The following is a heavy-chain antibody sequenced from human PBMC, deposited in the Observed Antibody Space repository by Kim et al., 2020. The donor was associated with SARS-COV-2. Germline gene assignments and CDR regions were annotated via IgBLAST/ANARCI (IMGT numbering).Heavy chain of an antibody. J-gene: IGHJ4*02. CDR3: ASQDASSGWHGLFDY. V-gene: IGHV4-4*02. CDR2: IYHSGST. CDR1: GGSISSSNW. Sequence: SETLSLTCAVSGGSISSSNWWSWVRQPPGKGLEWIGEIYHSGSTNYNPSLKSRVTISVDKSKNQFSLKLSSVTAADTAVYYCASQDASSGWHGLFDYWGQGTLVTVSS. D-gene: IGHD6-19*01.